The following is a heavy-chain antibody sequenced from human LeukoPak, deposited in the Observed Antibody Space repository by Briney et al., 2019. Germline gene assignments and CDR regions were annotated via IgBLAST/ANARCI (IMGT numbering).Heavy chain of an antibody. CDR1: DVSISSYY. CDR3: AREAWVSDYYYCMDV. V-gene: IGHV4-4*07. J-gene: IGHJ6*02. D-gene: IGHD1-26*01. Sequence: SETLSLTCTVSDVSISSYYWSWIRQPAGKGLEWIGRIYPSGSPNYNPSLKSRVTMSVDTSKNQFSLKLSSVTVADTAVYYCAREAWVSDYYYCMDVWGQGTTVTVSS. CDR2: IYPSGSP.